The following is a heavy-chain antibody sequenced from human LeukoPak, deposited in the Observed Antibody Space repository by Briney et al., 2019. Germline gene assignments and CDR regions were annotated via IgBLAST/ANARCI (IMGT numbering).Heavy chain of an antibody. CDR1: GYTFTSYG. CDR3: ARALRRITFGGANFYY. CDR2: ISTYNSNT. V-gene: IGHV1-18*01. J-gene: IGHJ4*02. D-gene: IGHD3-16*01. Sequence: ASVKVSCKASGYTFTSYGISWVRQAPGQGLEWMGWISTYNSNTNYAQKLQGRVSMTTDTSMNTAYMELKSLRSDDTAVYYCARALRRITFGGANFYYWGQGTLVTVSS.